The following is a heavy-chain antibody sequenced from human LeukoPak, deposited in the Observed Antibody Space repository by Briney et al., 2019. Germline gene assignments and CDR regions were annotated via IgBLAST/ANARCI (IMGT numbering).Heavy chain of an antibody. D-gene: IGHD6-13*01. CDR2: ISSSSSYI. CDR1: GFTFSTYS. Sequence: GGSLRLSCAASGFTFSTYSMNWVRQAPGEGLEWVSSISSSSSYIYYADSLKGRFTISRDNAKNSLYLQMNSLRAEDTAVYYCARIQLDSYYYYMDVWGKGTTVTVSS. J-gene: IGHJ6*03. V-gene: IGHV3-21*01. CDR3: ARIQLDSYYYYMDV.